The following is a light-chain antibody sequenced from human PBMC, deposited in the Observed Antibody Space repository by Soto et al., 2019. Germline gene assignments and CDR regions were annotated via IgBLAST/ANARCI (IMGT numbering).Light chain of an antibody. V-gene: IGLV2-14*01. CDR2: EVS. J-gene: IGLJ2*01. CDR3: SSYTSSSTLV. Sequence: QSALTQPASVSWSPGQSITISCTGTSSDVGGYNFVSWYQQHPGKAPKLMIYEVSNRPSGVSNRFSGSKSGNTASLTISGLQAEDEADYYCSSYTSSSTLVFGGGTK. CDR1: SSDVGGYNF.